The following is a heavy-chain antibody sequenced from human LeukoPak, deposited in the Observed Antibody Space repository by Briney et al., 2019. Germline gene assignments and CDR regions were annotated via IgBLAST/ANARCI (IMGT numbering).Heavy chain of an antibody. D-gene: IGHD3-22*01. CDR1: GDSVSSNSAA. J-gene: IGHJ4*02. CDR3: AREPLYDSSGYYYFDY. V-gene: IGHV6-1*01. CDR2: TYYRSKWYN. Sequence: SQTLSLTCAISGDSVSSNSAAWNWIRQSPSRGLEWLGRTYYRSKWYNDYAVSVKSRITISPDTSKNQFSLQLNSVTPEDTAVYYCAREPLYDSSGYYYFDYWGQGTLVTVSS.